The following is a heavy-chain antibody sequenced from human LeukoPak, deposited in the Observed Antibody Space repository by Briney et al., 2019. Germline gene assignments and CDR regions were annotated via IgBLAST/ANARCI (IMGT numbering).Heavy chain of an antibody. J-gene: IGHJ4*02. CDR1: GYTFTGYY. V-gene: IGHV1-2*02. D-gene: IGHD3-22*01. CDR2: INPNSGGT. Sequence: ASVKVSCKASGYTFTGYYMHWVRQAPGQGLEWMGWINPNSGGTNYAQKFQGRVTMTRDTSISTAYMELSRLRSDDTAVYYCARGSPPRVYYDRSGYYSYYFDYWGQGTLVTVSS. CDR3: ARGSPPRVYYDRSGYYSYYFDY.